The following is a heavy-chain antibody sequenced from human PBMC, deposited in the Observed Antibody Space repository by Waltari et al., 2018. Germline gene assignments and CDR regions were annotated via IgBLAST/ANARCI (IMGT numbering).Heavy chain of an antibody. V-gene: IGHV3-48*01. J-gene: IGHJ1*01. D-gene: IGHD4-4*01. Sequence: EVQLVESGGGLVQPGGSLRLSCAASGFTFNRYIMNWVRKAPGKGLGGVSYISSSSSTIYYADSVKGRFTISRDNAKNSLYLQMNSLRAEDTAVYYCARDSNKKYFQHWGQGTLVTVSS. CDR3: ARDSNKKYFQH. CDR1: GFTFNRYI. CDR2: ISSSSSTI.